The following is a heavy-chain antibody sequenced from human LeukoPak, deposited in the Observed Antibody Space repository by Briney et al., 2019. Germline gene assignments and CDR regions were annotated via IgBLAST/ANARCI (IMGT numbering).Heavy chain of an antibody. J-gene: IGHJ3*02. Sequence: SETLTLTCTVSGDSISSSSSYWGWIRQPPGKGLEWIGSIYYSGSTYYNTSLKSRVTISVDTSKNQLSLKLSSVTAEDTAVYYCARGHLRGGWFKYDAFDIWGQGTMVTVSS. CDR2: IYYSGST. CDR1: GDSISSSSSY. CDR3: ARGHLRGGWFKYDAFDI. D-gene: IGHD6-19*01. V-gene: IGHV4-39*07.